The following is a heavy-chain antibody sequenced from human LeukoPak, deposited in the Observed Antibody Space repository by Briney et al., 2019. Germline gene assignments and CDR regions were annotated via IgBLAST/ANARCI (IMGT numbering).Heavy chain of an antibody. CDR2: ISSNSNYI. V-gene: IGHV3-21*01. J-gene: IGHJ5*02. CDR1: GFIFSSYN. D-gene: IGHD5-24*01. CDR3: ARGTEMATMGSWFDP. Sequence: ARGSLRLSCAASGFIFSSYNMNWVRQAPGKGLEWVSSISSNSNYIFYADSVKGRFTISRDNAKNSLYLQMNSLRAEDTAVYYCARGTEMATMGSWFDPWGQGTLVTVSS.